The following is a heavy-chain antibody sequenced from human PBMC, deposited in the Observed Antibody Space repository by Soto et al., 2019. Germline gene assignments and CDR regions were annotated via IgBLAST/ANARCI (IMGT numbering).Heavy chain of an antibody. J-gene: IGHJ5*02. CDR3: ARRERAAGTDWWFDP. CDR2: IYYSGST. V-gene: IGHV4-39*01. D-gene: IGHD6-13*01. Sequence: QLQLQESGPGLVKPSETLSLTCTVSGGSISSSSFHWGWIRQPPGKGLEWIGSIYYSGSTYYSPSLKSRVTISVDTSKNQFSLKLSFVTAADTAVYYCARRERAAGTDWWFDPWGLGTLVTVSS. CDR1: GGSISSSSFH.